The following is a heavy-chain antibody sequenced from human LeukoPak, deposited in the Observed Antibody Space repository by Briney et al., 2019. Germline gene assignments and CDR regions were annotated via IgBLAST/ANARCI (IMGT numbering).Heavy chain of an antibody. J-gene: IGHJ4*02. Sequence: GGSLRLSCAASGFMFSSYGMSWVRQAPGKGLEWVSVIYTGGNTDYADSVKGRFTISRDNSKNTLYLQMNGLRAEDTAVYYCARVGCSTTSCYGDYWGQGTLVTVSS. V-gene: IGHV3-53*01. CDR3: ARVGCSTTSCYGDY. CDR1: GFMFSSYG. CDR2: IYTGGNT. D-gene: IGHD2-2*01.